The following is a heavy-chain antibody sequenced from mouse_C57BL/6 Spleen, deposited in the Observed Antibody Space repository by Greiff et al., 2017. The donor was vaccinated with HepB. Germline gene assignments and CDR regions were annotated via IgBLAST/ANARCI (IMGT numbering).Heavy chain of an antibody. V-gene: IGHV5-17*01. CDR1: GFTFSDYG. CDR3: ARGRSNYAFFDY. D-gene: IGHD2-5*01. CDR2: ISSGSSTT. Sequence: EVQLKQSGAGLVKPGASLKLSCAASGFTFSDYGMHWVRQDPEQGLEWVAYISSGSSTTYYADTVKGRFTISRDNAKNTLFLQMTSLRSEDSAMYYCARGRSNYAFFDYWGQGTTLTVSS. J-gene: IGHJ2*01.